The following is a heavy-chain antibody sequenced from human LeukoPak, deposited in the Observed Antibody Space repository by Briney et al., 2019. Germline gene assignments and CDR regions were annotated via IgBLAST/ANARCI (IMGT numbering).Heavy chain of an antibody. CDR2: IYYSGST. J-gene: IGHJ3*02. CDR1: GGSISSYY. D-gene: IGHD6-19*01. CDR3: ARHRYSSCWHEGVVAFDI. Sequence: PSETLSLTCTVSGGSISSYYWSWIRQPPGKGLELIWYIYYSGSTNYNPTLKSRVTISVDTSKNQFSLKLSSVTAADTAVYYCARHRYSSCWHEGVVAFDIWGQGTMVTVSS. V-gene: IGHV4-59*01.